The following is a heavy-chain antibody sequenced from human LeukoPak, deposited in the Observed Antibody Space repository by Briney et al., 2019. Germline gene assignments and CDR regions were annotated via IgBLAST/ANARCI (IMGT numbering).Heavy chain of an antibody. Sequence: SVTVSCKASGGTFSSYAISWVRQAPGQGLEWMGRIIPIFGTANYAQKFQGRVTITADKSTSTAYMELSSLRSEDTAVYYCARDLYYYDSSGYSPFDYWGQGTLVTVSS. V-gene: IGHV1-69*06. J-gene: IGHJ4*02. CDR1: GGTFSSYA. D-gene: IGHD3-22*01. CDR3: ARDLYYYDSSGYSPFDY. CDR2: IIPIFGTA.